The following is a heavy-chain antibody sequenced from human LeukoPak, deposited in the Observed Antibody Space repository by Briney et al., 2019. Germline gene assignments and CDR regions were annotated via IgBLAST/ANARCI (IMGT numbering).Heavy chain of an antibody. CDR3: AKAYSGSSVGMGYFDY. J-gene: IGHJ4*02. D-gene: IGHD1-26*01. CDR1: GFTFSASA. V-gene: IGHV3-73*01. Sequence: GGSLRLSCAASGFTFSASALHWVRQASGKGLEWVGRIRSKANSYATEYAASLKGRFTISRDDSKNTLYLQMNSLRAEDTAVYYCAKAYSGSSVGMGYFDYWGQGTLVTVSS. CDR2: IRSKANSYAT.